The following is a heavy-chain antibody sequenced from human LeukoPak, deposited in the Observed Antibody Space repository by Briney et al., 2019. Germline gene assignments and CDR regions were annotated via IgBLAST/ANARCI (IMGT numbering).Heavy chain of an antibody. CDR1: GGSFSGYY. J-gene: IGHJ4*02. Sequence: SETLSLTCAVYGGSFSGYYWSWIRQPPGKGLEWIGEINHSGSTNYNPSLKSRVTISVDTSKNQFSLKLSSVTAADTAVYYCARSSHVDIVATTDFDYWGQGTLVTVSS. V-gene: IGHV4-34*01. CDR2: INHSGST. D-gene: IGHD5-12*01. CDR3: ARSSHVDIVATTDFDY.